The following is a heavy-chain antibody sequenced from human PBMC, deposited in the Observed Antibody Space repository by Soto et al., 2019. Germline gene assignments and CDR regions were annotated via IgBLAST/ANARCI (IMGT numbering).Heavy chain of an antibody. D-gene: IGHD2-15*01. V-gene: IGHV3-30*18. CDR2: ISYDGSNK. CDR3: AKGQYCSGGSCYFNPSDY. J-gene: IGHJ4*02. CDR1: GFTFSSFG. Sequence: QVQLVESGGGVVQPGRSLRLSCAASGFTFSSFGMHWVRQAPGKGLEWVAVISYDGSNKKYADSVKGRFTISRDNSKNTLYLQMNSLIVEDTAVYYCAKGQYCSGGSCYFNPSDYWGQGSLVTVSS.